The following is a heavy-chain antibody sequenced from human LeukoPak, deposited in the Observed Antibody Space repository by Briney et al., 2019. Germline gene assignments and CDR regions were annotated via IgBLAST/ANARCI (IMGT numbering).Heavy chain of an antibody. CDR2: IYTSGST. Sequence: SETLSLTCTVSGGSISSYYWSWIRQPAGKGLEWIGRIYTSGSTNYNPSLKSRVTMSVDTSKNQFSLKLSSVTAADTAVYYRARDQGAYGSGSYYNTNAFDIWGQGTMVTVSS. D-gene: IGHD3-10*01. CDR3: ARDQGAYGSGSYYNTNAFDI. J-gene: IGHJ3*02. V-gene: IGHV4-4*07. CDR1: GGSISSYY.